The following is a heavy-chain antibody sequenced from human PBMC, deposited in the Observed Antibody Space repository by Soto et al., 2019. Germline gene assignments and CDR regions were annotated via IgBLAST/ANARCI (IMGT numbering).Heavy chain of an antibody. D-gene: IGHD3-16*01. CDR2: IYYSGST. J-gene: IGHJ4*02. CDR1: GGSISSYY. Sequence: SETLSLTCTVSGGSISSYYWSWIRQPPGKGLEWIGYIYYSGSTNYNPSLKSRVTISVDTSKNQFSLKLSSVTAADTAVYYCARVTFGGVGAYYFDYWGQGTLVTVSS. CDR3: ARVTFGGVGAYYFDY. V-gene: IGHV4-59*01.